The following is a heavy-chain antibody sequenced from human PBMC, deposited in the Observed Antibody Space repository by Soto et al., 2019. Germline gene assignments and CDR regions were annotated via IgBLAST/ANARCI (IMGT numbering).Heavy chain of an antibody. V-gene: IGHV6-1*01. Sequence: PSQTLSLTCAISGDSVSSNSAAWNWIRQSPSRGLEWLGRTYYRSKWYNDYAVSVKSRITINPDTSKNQFSLQLNSVTPEDTAVYYCARGYSSSWSHRFRGYNGFDPWGQGTLVTVSA. J-gene: IGHJ5*02. CDR3: ARGYSSSWSHRFRGYNGFDP. D-gene: IGHD6-13*01. CDR2: TYYRSKWYN. CDR1: GDSVSSNSAA.